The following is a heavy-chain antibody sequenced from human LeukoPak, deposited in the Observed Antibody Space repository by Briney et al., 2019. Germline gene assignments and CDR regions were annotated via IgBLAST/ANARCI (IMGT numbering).Heavy chain of an antibody. CDR2: IYPDDSDT. CDR3: ARREIAATYDY. V-gene: IGHV5-51*01. J-gene: IGHJ4*02. Sequence: GESLKISCKGSGYSFGTYWIAWVRQMPGKGLEWMGIIYPDDSDTRYSPSFQGQVTISADKSISTAYLQWSSLKASDTAMYYCARREIAATYDYWGQGTLVTVSS. CDR1: GYSFGTYW. D-gene: IGHD6-13*01.